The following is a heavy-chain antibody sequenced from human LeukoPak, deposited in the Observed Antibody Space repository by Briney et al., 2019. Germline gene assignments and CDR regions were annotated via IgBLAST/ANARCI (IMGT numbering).Heavy chain of an antibody. Sequence: GSLRLSCAASGFTFSSYSMNWVRQAPGKGLEWVSSISSSSSYIYYADSVKGRFTISRDNAKTSLYLQMNSLRAEDTAVYYCASDRGYSYALDYWGQGTLVTVSS. J-gene: IGHJ4*02. D-gene: IGHD5-18*01. V-gene: IGHV3-21*01. CDR2: ISSSSSYI. CDR1: GFTFSSYS. CDR3: ASDRGYSYALDY.